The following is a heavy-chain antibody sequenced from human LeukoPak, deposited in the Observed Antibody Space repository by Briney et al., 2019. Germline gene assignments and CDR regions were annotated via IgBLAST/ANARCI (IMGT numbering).Heavy chain of an antibody. CDR3: ARDWLWPASVGYCSSTSCYSVYMDV. CDR2: IYTSGST. D-gene: IGHD2-2*03. CDR1: GGSISSYY. J-gene: IGHJ6*03. Sequence: SETLSLTCTVSGGSISSYYWSWIRQPAGKGLEWIGRIYTSGSTNYNPSLKSRVTMSVDTSKNQFSLKLSSVTAADTAVYYCARDWLWPASVGYCSSTSCYSVYMDVWGKGTTVTVSS. V-gene: IGHV4-4*07.